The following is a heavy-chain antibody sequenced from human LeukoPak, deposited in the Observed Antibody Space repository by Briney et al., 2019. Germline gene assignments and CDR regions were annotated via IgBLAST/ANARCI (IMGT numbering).Heavy chain of an antibody. CDR1: GFTFSSYW. CDR3: AREDESNYYGSGSYFDY. D-gene: IGHD3-10*01. J-gene: IGHJ4*02. CDR2: IKQDGSEK. Sequence: GGSLRLSCAASGFTFSSYWMSWVRQAPGKGLEWVANIKQDGSEKYYVDSVEGRFTISRDNAKNSLYLQMNSLRAEDTAVYYCAREDESNYYGSGSYFDYWGQGTLVTVSS. V-gene: IGHV3-7*01.